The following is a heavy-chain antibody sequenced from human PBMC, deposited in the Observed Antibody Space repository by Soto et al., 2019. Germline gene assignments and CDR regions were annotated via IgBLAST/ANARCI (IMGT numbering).Heavy chain of an antibody. Sequence: NPCGSLGLSCAASGFTFSNAWMSWVRQAPGKGLEWVGRIKSKTDGGTTDYAAPVKGRFTTSRDDSKNTLYLQMNSLKTEDPAVYQCNTLAVWGQGTTVAVSS. V-gene: IGHV3-15*01. CDR1: GFTFSNAW. J-gene: IGHJ6*02. CDR2: IKSKTDGGTT. CDR3: NTLAV.